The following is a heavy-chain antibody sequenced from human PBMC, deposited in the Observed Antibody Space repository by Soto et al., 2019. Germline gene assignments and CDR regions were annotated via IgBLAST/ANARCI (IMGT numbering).Heavy chain of an antibody. J-gene: IGHJ4*02. CDR3: ARGGHVVVVTAALDY. D-gene: IGHD2-21*02. CDR2: VNPIGGHT. V-gene: IGHV1-46*01. CDR1: GDTFTDYY. Sequence: QVQLMQSGAEVKKPGASVKVSCKASGDTFTDYYIHWVRQAPGQGLEWMGTVNPIGGHTTYAQHFXGRVTMPRDTSTSTLYMELTSLTSDDTAIYYCARGGHVVVVTAALDYWGQGTLVTXSS.